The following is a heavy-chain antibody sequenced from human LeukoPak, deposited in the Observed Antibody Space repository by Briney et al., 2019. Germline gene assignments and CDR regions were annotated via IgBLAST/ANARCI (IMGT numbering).Heavy chain of an antibody. D-gene: IGHD5-24*01. Sequence: PGGSLRLSCAVSGLIFRSYWMSWVRKAPGKGLKWVANINQDGSEKCFVDSVKGRFTISRDNAKNSLHLQMNTLRAEDTAVYYCARERDGRFFDYWGQGTLVTVSS. J-gene: IGHJ4*02. CDR2: INQDGSEK. CDR1: GLIFRSYW. CDR3: ARERDGRFFDY. V-gene: IGHV3-7*01.